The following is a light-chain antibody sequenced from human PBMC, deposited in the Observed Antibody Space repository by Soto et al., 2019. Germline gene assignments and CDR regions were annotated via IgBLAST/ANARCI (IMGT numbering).Light chain of an antibody. Sequence: DIQMTQSPSSLSASVGDRVTITCQASQDISNYLNWYQQKPGKAPKLLIYDASNLETGVPSRFSGSGSETDFTFTISSLQPEDIATYYCQQYDYLPITFGGGTKVEIK. CDR2: DAS. CDR1: QDISNY. J-gene: IGKJ4*01. V-gene: IGKV1-33*01. CDR3: QQYDYLPIT.